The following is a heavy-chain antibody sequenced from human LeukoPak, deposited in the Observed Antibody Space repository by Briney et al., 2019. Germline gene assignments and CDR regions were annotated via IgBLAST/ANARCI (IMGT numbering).Heavy chain of an antibody. CDR3: ARMTTVTYAYYGMDV. CDR1: GFTFSSYE. J-gene: IGHJ6*02. D-gene: IGHD4-11*01. Sequence: GGSLRLSCAASGFTFSSYEMNWVRQAPGKGLEGVSYISSSGSTIYYADSVKGRFTISRDNAKNSLYLQMNSLRAEDTAVYYCARMTTVTYAYYGMDVWGQGTTVTVSS. CDR2: ISSSGSTI. V-gene: IGHV3-48*03.